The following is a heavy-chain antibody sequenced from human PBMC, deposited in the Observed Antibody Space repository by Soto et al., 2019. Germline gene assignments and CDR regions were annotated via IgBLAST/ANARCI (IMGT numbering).Heavy chain of an antibody. CDR2: INPNSGGT. J-gene: IGHJ6*02. V-gene: IGHV1-2*04. D-gene: IGHD2-15*01. CDR3: ARQIGGGSFNSYYYYYGMDV. CDR1: GYTFTGYY. Sequence: QVQLVQSGAEVKKPGASVKVSCKASGYTFTGYYMHWVRLAPGQGLEWMGWINPNSGGTNYAQKYQGWVTMTRDTSISTAYMELSRLRSDDTAVYYCARQIGGGSFNSYYYYYGMDVWGQGTTVTVSS.